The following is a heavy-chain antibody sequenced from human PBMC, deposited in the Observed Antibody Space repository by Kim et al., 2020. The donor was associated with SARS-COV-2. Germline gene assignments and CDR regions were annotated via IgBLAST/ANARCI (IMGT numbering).Heavy chain of an antibody. CDR1: GFTFSSYG. CDR2: IWYDGSNK. Sequence: GGSLRLSCAASGFTFSSYGMHWVRQAPGKGLEWVAVIWYDGSNKYYADSVKGRVTISRDNSKNTLYLQMNSLRAEDTAVYYCATGPHYYDSSGYYFDYWGQGTLVTVSS. V-gene: IGHV3-33*01. J-gene: IGHJ4*02. D-gene: IGHD3-22*01. CDR3: ATGPHYYDSSGYYFDY.